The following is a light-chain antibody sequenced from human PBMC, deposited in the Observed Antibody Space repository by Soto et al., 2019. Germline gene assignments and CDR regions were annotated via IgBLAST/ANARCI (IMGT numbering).Light chain of an antibody. V-gene: IGKV3-15*01. J-gene: IGKJ4*01. Sequence: EIXMTQSXATLSVSPGERATLSCRASQSVGRNLAWYQQKPGQAPRLLIYGASTRATGIPARFSGSGSGTEFTLTISSLQSEDFAIYSCQQYNHWPPLTFGGGTKVEIK. CDR3: QQYNHWPPLT. CDR2: GAS. CDR1: QSVGRN.